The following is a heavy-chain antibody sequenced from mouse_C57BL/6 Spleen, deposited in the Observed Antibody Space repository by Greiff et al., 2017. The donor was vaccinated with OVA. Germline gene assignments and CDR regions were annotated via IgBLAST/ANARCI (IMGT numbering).Heavy chain of an antibody. CDR3: ARSNWDSLYYFDY. D-gene: IGHD4-1*02. V-gene: IGHV7-3*01. Sequence: EVKVEESGGGLVQPGGSLSLSCAASGFTFTDYYMSWVRQPPGKALEWLGFIRNKANGYTTEYSASVKGRFTISRDNSQSILYLQMNALRAEDSATYYCARSNWDSLYYFDYWGQGTTLTVSS. CDR1: GFTFTDYY. CDR2: IRNKANGYTT. J-gene: IGHJ2*01.